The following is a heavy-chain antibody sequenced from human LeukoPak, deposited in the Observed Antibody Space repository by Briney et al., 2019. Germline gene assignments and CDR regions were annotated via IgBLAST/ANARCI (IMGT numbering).Heavy chain of an antibody. CDR3: ATQVAGGPLDY. CDR2: INHSGST. J-gene: IGHJ4*02. CDR1: GGSFSGYY. D-gene: IGHD6-19*01. Sequence: SETLSLTCAVYGGSFSGYYWSWIRQPPGRGLEWIGEINHSGSTNYNPSLKSRVTISVDTSKNQFSLSLSSVTAADTAVYYCATQVAGGPLDYWGQGTLVTVSS. V-gene: IGHV4-34*01.